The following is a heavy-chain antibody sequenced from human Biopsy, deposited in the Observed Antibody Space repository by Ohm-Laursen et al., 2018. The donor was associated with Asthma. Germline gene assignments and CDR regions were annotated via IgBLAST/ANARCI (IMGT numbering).Heavy chain of an antibody. CDR1: GFSVSTKY. V-gene: IGHV3-53*01. J-gene: IGHJ6*02. CDR3: ARISRPGYNSLDHGMDV. D-gene: IGHD5-24*01. Sequence: GSLRLSCAASGFSVSTKYMSWVRQAPGKGLEWVSLIYSGDNTYYADSVKGRFTISRDHSKLYLQMNNLRAEDTAVYHCARISRPGYNSLDHGMDVWGQGTTVTVSS. CDR2: IYSGDNT.